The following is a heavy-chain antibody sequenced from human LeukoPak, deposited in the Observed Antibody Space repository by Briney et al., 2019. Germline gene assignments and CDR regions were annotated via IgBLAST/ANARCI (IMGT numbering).Heavy chain of an antibody. D-gene: IGHD6-19*01. CDR3: ARSMIAVAGTYFDY. CDR1: GFSLSTSGMC. CDR2: IDWDDDK. Sequence: SGPALVKPTQTLTLTCTFSGFSLSTSGMCVSWIRQPPGKALEWLARIDWDDDKYYSTSLKTRLTISKGTSKNQVVLTMTNMDPVDTATYYCARSMIAVAGTYFDYWGQGTLVTVSS. J-gene: IGHJ4*02. V-gene: IGHV2-70*11.